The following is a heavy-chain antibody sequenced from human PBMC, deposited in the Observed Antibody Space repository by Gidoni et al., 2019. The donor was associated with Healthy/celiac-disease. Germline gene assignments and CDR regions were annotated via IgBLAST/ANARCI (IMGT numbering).Heavy chain of an antibody. Sequence: EVQLVESGGGLVQPGGSLKLPCAASGFTFSGSAMHWVRQASGKGLEWVGRIRSKANSYETAYAASVKGRFTISRDDSKNTAYLQMNSLKTEDTAVYYCTRHGGGGDYDSPHFDYWGQGTLVTVSS. D-gene: IGHD4-17*01. V-gene: IGHV3-73*02. J-gene: IGHJ4*02. CDR1: GFTFSGSA. CDR2: IRSKANSYET. CDR3: TRHGGGGDYDSPHFDY.